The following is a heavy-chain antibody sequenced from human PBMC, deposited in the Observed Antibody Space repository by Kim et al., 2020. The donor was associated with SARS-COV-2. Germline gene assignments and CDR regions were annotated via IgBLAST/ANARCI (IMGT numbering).Heavy chain of an antibody. V-gene: IGHV3-48*04. CDR2: TI. CDR3: AGDGSGRFDY. Sequence: TIYYAESVKGRFTSSRDNAKNALYLQMNSLRAEDTAVYYCAGDGSGRFDYWGQGTLVTVSS. J-gene: IGHJ4*02. D-gene: IGHD3-10*01.